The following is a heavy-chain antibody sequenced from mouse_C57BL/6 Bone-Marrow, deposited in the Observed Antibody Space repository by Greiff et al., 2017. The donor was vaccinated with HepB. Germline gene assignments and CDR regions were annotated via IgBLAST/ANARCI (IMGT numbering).Heavy chain of an antibody. CDR1: GYTFTSYW. J-gene: IGHJ1*03. Sequence: QVQLKQPGAELVKPGASVKLSCKASGYTFTSYWMQWVKQRPGQGLEWIGEIDPSDSYTNYNQKFKGKATLTVDTSSSTAYMQLSSLTSEDSAVYYCARNCGSSYGYFDVWGTGTTVTVSS. CDR2: IDPSDSYT. V-gene: IGHV1-50*01. CDR3: ARNCGSSYGYFDV. D-gene: IGHD1-1*01.